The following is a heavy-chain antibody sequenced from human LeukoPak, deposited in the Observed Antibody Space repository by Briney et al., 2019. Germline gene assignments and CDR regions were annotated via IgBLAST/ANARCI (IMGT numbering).Heavy chain of an antibody. CDR3: ARADTYYYDSSGYPNGFDP. D-gene: IGHD3-22*01. Sequence: PSETLSLTCTASGGSVSSGSYYWTWIRQPPGKGLEWIGYIYFSGDTNYNPSLKSRVTTSLDTSKNQFSLKLSSVTAADTAVYYCARADTYYYDSSGYPNGFDPWGQGTLVTVSS. CDR2: IYFSGDT. V-gene: IGHV4-61*01. J-gene: IGHJ5*02. CDR1: GGSVSSGSYY.